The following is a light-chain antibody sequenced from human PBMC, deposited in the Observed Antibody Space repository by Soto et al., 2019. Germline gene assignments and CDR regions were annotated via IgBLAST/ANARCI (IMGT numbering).Light chain of an antibody. CDR3: QQYNSYWKT. Sequence: DIQMTQSPSSLSASVGDRVTITCLASQSISSWVAWYQQKPGKAPKLLLYKASSLESGVPSRFSGSGSGTEFTLTLSSLQPDDFATYYCQQYNSYWKTFGQGTQVEIK. CDR1: QSISSW. CDR2: KAS. V-gene: IGKV1-5*03. J-gene: IGKJ1*01.